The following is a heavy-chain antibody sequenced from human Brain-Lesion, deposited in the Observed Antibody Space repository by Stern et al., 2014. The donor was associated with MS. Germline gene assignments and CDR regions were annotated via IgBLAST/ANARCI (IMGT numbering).Heavy chain of an antibody. Sequence: VQLVESGGGVVQPGGSLRLSCAASGFSFSRYSMHWVRQAPGKGLEWVAVLSSDGGNEFYAKSVKGRFTISRDNPKDTLYMQMNSLRDEDTAVYYCARGADSDFWTGYRSGIYWGQGTLVTVAS. CDR3: ARGADSDFWTGYRSGIY. D-gene: IGHD3/OR15-3a*01. J-gene: IGHJ4*02. V-gene: IGHV3-30-3*01. CDR2: LSSDGGNE. CDR1: GFSFSRYS.